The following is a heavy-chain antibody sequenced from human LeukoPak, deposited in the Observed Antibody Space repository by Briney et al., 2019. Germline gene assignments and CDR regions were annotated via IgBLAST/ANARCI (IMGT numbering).Heavy chain of an antibody. J-gene: IGHJ4*02. D-gene: IGHD3-9*01. Sequence: ASVKVSCKASGYTFTGYYMHWVRQAPGHGLEWMGWINPNSGGTNYAQKFQGRVTMTRDTSISTAYMELSRLRSDDTAVYYCARVGMYYDILTGYGYWGQGTLVTVSS. V-gene: IGHV1-2*02. CDR3: ARVGMYYDILTGYGY. CDR1: GYTFTGYY. CDR2: INPNSGGT.